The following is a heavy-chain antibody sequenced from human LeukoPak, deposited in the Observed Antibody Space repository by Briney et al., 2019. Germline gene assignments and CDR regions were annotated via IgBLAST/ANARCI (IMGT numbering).Heavy chain of an antibody. V-gene: IGHV3-30*04. CDR2: ISYDGSSK. D-gene: IGHD3-3*01. CDR1: GTTFSSYA. Sequence: TGGSLRLSCADSGTTFSSYAMHWVRQAPGKGLEWVALISYDGSSKYYADSVKGRFTISRDNAKNSLYLQMNSLRAEDTAVYYCARDFRFLDDYWGQGTLVTVSS. CDR3: ARDFRFLDDY. J-gene: IGHJ4*02.